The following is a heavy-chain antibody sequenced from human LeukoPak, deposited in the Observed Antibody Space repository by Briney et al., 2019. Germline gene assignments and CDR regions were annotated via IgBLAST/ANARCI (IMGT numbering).Heavy chain of an antibody. CDR2: ISSSSRTI. J-gene: IGHJ4*02. V-gene: IGHV3-48*01. CDR3: ASLYDTDGYYFNY. Sequence: PGGSLRLSCAASGFTFSTYSMNWVRQAPGMGLEWVSYISSSSRTIYYADSVKGRFTISRDNAKNSLYLQMDSLRAEDTAVYYCASLYDTDGYYFNYWSQGALVTVSS. D-gene: IGHD3-22*01. CDR1: GFTFSTYS.